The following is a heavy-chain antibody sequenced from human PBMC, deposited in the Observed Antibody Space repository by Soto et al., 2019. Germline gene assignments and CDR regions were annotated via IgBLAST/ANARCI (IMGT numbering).Heavy chain of an antibody. V-gene: IGHV3-30*18. CDR1: GFTFSSYG. J-gene: IGHJ6*02. Sequence: QVQLVESGGGVVQPGRSLRLSCAASGFTFSSYGMHWVRQAPGKGLEWVAVISYDVSKKYYADSVKGRFTISRDNSKNTLYLQMNSLRADDTAVYYCAKTLPGAYCSSTSCSYYYYYGLDVWGQGTTVTVSS. CDR2: ISYDVSKK. CDR3: AKTLPGAYCSSTSCSYYYYYGLDV. D-gene: IGHD2-2*01.